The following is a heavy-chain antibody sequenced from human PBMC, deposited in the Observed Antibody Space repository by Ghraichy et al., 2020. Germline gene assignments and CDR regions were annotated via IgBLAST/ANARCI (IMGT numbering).Heavy chain of an antibody. Sequence: GGSLRLSCAASGFTFSSYAMSWVRQAPGKGLEWVSSISGSGDNTHYADSVEGRFTISRDKSKNTLYLQMNSLRAEDTAAYYCARGQLLLWFDSWGQGTLVTVSS. CDR1: GFTFSSYA. D-gene: IGHD2-15*01. CDR2: ISGSGDNT. J-gene: IGHJ5*01. V-gene: IGHV3-23*01. CDR3: ARGQLLLWFDS.